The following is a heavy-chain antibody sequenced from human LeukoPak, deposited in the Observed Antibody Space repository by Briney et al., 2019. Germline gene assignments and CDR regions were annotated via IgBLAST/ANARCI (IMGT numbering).Heavy chain of an antibody. CDR2: ISAYNGNT. V-gene: IGHV1-18*01. Sequence: GVSVKVSCKASGYTFTSYGISWVRQAPGQGLEWMGWISAYNGNTNYAQKLQGRVTMTTDTFTSTAYMELRSLRSDDTAVYYCARDSSYSSGWDDIDYWGQGTLVTVSS. D-gene: IGHD6-19*01. J-gene: IGHJ4*02. CDR1: GYTFTSYG. CDR3: ARDSSYSSGWDDIDY.